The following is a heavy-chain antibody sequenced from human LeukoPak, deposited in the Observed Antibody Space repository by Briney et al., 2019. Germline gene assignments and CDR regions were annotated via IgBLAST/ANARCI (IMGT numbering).Heavy chain of an antibody. CDR3: ARTPSLLGYCSSTSCKYYFDY. Sequence: GASVKVSCKASGGTFSSYAISWVRQAPGQGLEWMGGIIPIFGTANYAQKFQGRVTITADESTSTAYMELGSLRSEDTAVYYCARTPSLLGYCSSTSCKYYFDYWGQGTLVTVSS. J-gene: IGHJ4*02. D-gene: IGHD2-2*01. CDR1: GGTFSSYA. CDR2: IIPIFGTA. V-gene: IGHV1-69*01.